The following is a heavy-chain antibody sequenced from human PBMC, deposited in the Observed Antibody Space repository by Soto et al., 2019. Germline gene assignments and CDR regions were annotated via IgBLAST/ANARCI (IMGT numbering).Heavy chain of an antibody. J-gene: IGHJ3*01. D-gene: IGHD2-2*01. CDR2: IYWDDDQ. Sequence: QITLKESGPTLVKPTQTLTLTCTFSGFSLSADGVGVGWIHQPPGKALDWLALIYWDDDQRYSPSLKTRLTITKDTSKNQVVLTMTNMDPVDTATYYCAHAYGGTSWPNDVFDVWGQGTVVTVSS. CDR3: AHAYGGTSWPNDVFDV. CDR1: GFSLSADGVG. V-gene: IGHV2-5*02.